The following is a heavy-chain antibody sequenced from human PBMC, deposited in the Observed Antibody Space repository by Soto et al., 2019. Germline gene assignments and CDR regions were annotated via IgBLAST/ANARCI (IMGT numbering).Heavy chain of an antibody. D-gene: IGHD5-12*01. J-gene: IGHJ4*02. V-gene: IGHV3-21*01. CDR3: ARDSRDSGYGDPFRFFDY. CDR2: ISSSSSYI. Sequence: EVQLVESGGGLVKPGGSLRLSCAASGFTFSSYSMNWVRQAPGKGLEWVSSISSSSSYIYYADSVKGRFTISRDNAKNSLYLQMNSLRAEDTAVYYWARDSRDSGYGDPFRFFDYWGQGTLVTVSS. CDR1: GFTFSSYS.